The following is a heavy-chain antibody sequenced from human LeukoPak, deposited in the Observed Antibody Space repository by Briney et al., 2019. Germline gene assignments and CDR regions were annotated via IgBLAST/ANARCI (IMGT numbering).Heavy chain of an antibody. CDR1: GYTFTGYY. Sequence: GASVKVSCKASGYTFTGYYMHWVRQAPGQGLEWMGRINPNSGGTNYEQKFQGRVTMTRDTSISTAYMELSRLRSDDTAVYYCARGGDGYNLPFDYWGQGTLVTVSS. CDR2: INPNSGGT. CDR3: ARGGDGYNLPFDY. J-gene: IGHJ4*02. D-gene: IGHD5-24*01. V-gene: IGHV1-2*06.